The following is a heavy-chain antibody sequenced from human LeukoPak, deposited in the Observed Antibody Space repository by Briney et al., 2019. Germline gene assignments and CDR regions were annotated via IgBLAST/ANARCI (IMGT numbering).Heavy chain of an antibody. CDR1: GGTFSSYA. CDR3: TRESGSYHGNDF. J-gene: IGHJ4*02. Sequence: ASVKVSCKASGGTFSSYAISWVRQAPGQGLEWMGRINPNNGGTNYAQKFQGRVTMTGDTSISTAYMELSSLRSDDTAVYYCTRESGSYHGNDFWGQGTLVTVSS. CDR2: INPNNGGT. D-gene: IGHD1-26*01. V-gene: IGHV1-2*06.